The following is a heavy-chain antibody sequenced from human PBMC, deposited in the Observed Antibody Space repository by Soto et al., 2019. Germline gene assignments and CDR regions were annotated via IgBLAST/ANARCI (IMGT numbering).Heavy chain of an antibody. V-gene: IGHV3-23*01. J-gene: IGHJ5*02. CDR1: GFTFSSYA. CDR2: ISGSGGST. CDR3: AKDREWLVSPAINNWFDP. D-gene: IGHD6-19*01. Sequence: EVQLLESGGGLVQPGGSLRLSCAASGFTFSSYAMSWVRQAPGKGLEWVSAISGSGGSTYYADSVKGRFPISRDNSKNTLYLQMNSLRAEDTAVYYCAKDREWLVSPAINNWFDPWGQGTLVTVS.